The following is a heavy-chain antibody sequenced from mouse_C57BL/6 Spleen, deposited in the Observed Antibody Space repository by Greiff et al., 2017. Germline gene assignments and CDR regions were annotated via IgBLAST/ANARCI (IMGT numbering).Heavy chain of an antibody. CDR1: GYTFTSYW. CDR3: ARSGYYVDY. CDR2: IDPSDSYT. V-gene: IGHV1-50*01. D-gene: IGHD2-2*01. Sequence: VQLQQPGAELVKPGASVKLSCKASGYTFTSYWMQWVKQRPGQGLEWIGEIDPSDSYTNYNQKFKGKATLTVDTSSSTAYMQLISLTSEDSAVYYCARSGYYVDYWGQGTTLTVSS. J-gene: IGHJ2*01.